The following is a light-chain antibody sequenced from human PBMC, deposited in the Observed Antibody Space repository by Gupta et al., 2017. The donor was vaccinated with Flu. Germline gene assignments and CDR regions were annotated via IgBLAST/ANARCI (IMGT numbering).Light chain of an antibody. Sequence: DIQLTQSPSFLSASVGDRVTITCRASQGISSYLAWYQQKPGKAPKLLIYAASTWQSGVPSRFSGSGYGTEFTLTISSRQPEDFATYYCQQLKSYPFLTFGRGTKVEIK. J-gene: IGKJ4*01. CDR1: QGISSY. CDR3: QQLKSYPFLT. V-gene: IGKV1-9*01. CDR2: AAS.